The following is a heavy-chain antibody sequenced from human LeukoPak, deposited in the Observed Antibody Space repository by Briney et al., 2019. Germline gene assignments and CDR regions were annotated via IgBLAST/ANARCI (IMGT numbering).Heavy chain of an antibody. Sequence: GGSLRLSCAASGFTFSSYLMTWVRQAPGKGLEWVANIRQDGNEQYYMDSVKGRFTISRDNAKNSLFLQMNGLTAEDTAVYYCARAPYSGGWYLMYWGQGTLVTVSS. J-gene: IGHJ4*02. CDR2: IRQDGNEQ. V-gene: IGHV3-7*01. D-gene: IGHD6-19*01. CDR1: GFTFSSYL. CDR3: ARAPYSGGWYLMY.